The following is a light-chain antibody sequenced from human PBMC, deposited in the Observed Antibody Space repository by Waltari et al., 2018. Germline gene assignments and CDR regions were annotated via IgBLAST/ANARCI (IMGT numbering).Light chain of an antibody. J-gene: IGKJ1*01. CDR3: QQGNSFPPT. CDR1: QGIGTW. V-gene: IGKV1-12*01. CDR2: GAS. Sequence: DIQMTQSPSSVSASLGDRVTITCQASQGIGTWLAWYQQKPGKAPKVLIYGASTLLTGVPSRFSGSGSGTEFTLTITGLQPEDFATYFCQQGNSFPPTFGLGTRVEV.